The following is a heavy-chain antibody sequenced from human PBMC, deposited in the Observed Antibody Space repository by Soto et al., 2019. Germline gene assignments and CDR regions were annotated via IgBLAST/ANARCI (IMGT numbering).Heavy chain of an antibody. V-gene: IGHV3-30-3*01. CDR1: GFTFSSYA. CDR3: AREGIVVVVAATRKDYKRRNWFDP. CDR2: ISYDGSNK. J-gene: IGHJ5*02. Sequence: QVQLVESGGGVVQPGRSPRLSCAASGFTFSSYAMHWVRQAPGKGLEWVAVISYDGSNKYYADSVKGRFTISRDNSKNTLYLQMNSLRAEDTAVYYCAREGIVVVVAATRKDYKRRNWFDPWGQGTLVTVSS. D-gene: IGHD2-15*01.